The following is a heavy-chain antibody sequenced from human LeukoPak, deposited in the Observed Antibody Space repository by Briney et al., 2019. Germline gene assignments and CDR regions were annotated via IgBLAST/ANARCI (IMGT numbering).Heavy chain of an antibody. Sequence: PSETLSLTCTVSGGSISSSSYYWGWIRQPPGKGLEWIGSIYYSGSTYYNPSLKSRVTISVDTSKNQFSLKLSSVTAADTAVYYCARSRNSGIGFGYFDYWGQGTLVTVSS. V-gene: IGHV4-39*07. CDR1: GGSISSSSYY. D-gene: IGHD1-26*01. CDR3: ARSRNSGIGFGYFDY. J-gene: IGHJ4*02. CDR2: IYYSGST.